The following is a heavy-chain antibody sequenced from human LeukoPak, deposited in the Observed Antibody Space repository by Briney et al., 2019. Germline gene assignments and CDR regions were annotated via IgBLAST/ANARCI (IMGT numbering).Heavy chain of an antibody. J-gene: IGHJ4*02. V-gene: IGHV3-11*04. D-gene: IGHD6-13*01. CDR1: GFTFSDYY. CDR3: ARDPDSSSWYRPYYFDY. Sequence: GGSLRLSCAASGFTFSDYYMNWIRQAPGKGLEWVSYISSSGGTIYYADSVKGRFTISRDNAKNSLYLQMNSLRAEDTAVYYCARDPDSSSWYRPYYFDYWGQGTLVTVSS. CDR2: ISSSGGTI.